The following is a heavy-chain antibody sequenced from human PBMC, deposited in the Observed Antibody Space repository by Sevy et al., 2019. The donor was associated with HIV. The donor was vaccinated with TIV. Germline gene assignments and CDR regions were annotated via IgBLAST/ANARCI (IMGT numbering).Heavy chain of an antibody. CDR3: ANVSGIAPEYYMDV. CDR2: IWYDGSNK. J-gene: IGHJ6*03. Sequence: GGSLRLSCAASGFTFSAYGMHWVRQPPGKGLEWVAIIWYDGSNKYYGDSVKGRFTISRDNSKNTLYLQMNSLRADDTAVYYCANVSGIAPEYYMDVWGKGTTVTVSS. V-gene: IGHV3-33*06. CDR1: GFTFSAYG. D-gene: IGHD6-13*01.